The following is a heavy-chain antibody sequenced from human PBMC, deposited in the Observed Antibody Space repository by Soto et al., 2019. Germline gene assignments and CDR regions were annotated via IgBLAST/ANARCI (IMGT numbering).Heavy chain of an antibody. CDR1: GGSFSGYY. V-gene: IGHV4-34*01. CDR2: INHSGST. Sequence: SETLSLTCAVYGGSFSGYYWSWIRQPPGKGLEWIGEINHSGSTNYNPSSKSRVNISVDTSKNQFSRKLSYVTAADTAVYYWARDAGLRRYSSSWYAGGWFDPWGQGTLVTVSS. J-gene: IGHJ5*02. D-gene: IGHD6-13*01. CDR3: ARDAGLRRYSSSWYAGGWFDP.